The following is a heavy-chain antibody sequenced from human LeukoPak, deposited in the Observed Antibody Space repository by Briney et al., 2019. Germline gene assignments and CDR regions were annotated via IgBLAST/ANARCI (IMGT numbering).Heavy chain of an antibody. CDR1: GFTFDDYT. J-gene: IGHJ4*02. CDR3: AKDYYDFWSCYYTGRGGPVDY. CDR2: ISWDGGST. D-gene: IGHD3-3*01. Sequence: GGSLRLSCAASGFTFDDYTMHWVRQAPGKGLEWVSLISWDGGSTYYADSVKGRFTISRDNSKNSLYLQMNSLRTEDTALYYCAKDYYDFWSCYYTGRGGPVDYWGQGTLVTVSS. V-gene: IGHV3-43*01.